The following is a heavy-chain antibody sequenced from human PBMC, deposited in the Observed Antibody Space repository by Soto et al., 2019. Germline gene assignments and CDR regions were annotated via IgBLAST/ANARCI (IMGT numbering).Heavy chain of an antibody. J-gene: IGHJ4*02. D-gene: IGHD2-8*02. Sequence: QVQLVESGGGVVQPGRSLRLSCAASGFTFNIDGMHWVRQAPGKGLEWVSVIAYDGSNRYYADSVKGRFTISRDNSKNTLYLQMNSLRPEGTAVYYCAKDGGTGKYYDYWGQGTLVTVSS. CDR3: AKDGGTGKYYDY. CDR1: GFTFNIDG. CDR2: IAYDGSNR. V-gene: IGHV3-30*18.